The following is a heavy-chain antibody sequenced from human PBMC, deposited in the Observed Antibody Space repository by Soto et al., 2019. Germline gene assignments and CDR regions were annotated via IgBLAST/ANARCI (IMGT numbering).Heavy chain of an antibody. J-gene: IGHJ6*03. CDR3: ARESSSSDRGVGFYYYYMDV. CDR2: MNPNSGNT. D-gene: IGHD6-6*01. V-gene: IGHV1-8*01. Sequence: ASVKVSCKASGYTFTSYDINWVRQATGQGLEWMGWMNPNSGNTGYAQKFQGRVTMTRNTSISTAYMELSSLRSEDTAVYYCARESSSSDRGVGFYYYYMDVWGKGTTVTVSS. CDR1: GYTFTSYD.